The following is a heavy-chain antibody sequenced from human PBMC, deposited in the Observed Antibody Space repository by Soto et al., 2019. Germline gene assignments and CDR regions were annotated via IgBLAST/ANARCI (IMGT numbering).Heavy chain of an antibody. CDR1: GGSISSGDYY. D-gene: IGHD3-3*01. CDR3: ARDWRDFWSGPTAKKDAFDI. Sequence: SETLSLTCTVSGGSISSGDYYWSWIRQPPGKGLEWIGYIYYSGSTYYNPSLKSRVTISVDTSKNQFSLKLSSVTAADTAVYYCARDWRDFWSGPTAKKDAFDIWGQGTMVTVSS. J-gene: IGHJ3*02. CDR2: IYYSGST. V-gene: IGHV4-30-4*01.